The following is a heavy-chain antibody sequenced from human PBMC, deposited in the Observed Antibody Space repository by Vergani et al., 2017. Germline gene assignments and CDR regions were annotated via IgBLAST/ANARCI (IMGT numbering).Heavy chain of an antibody. J-gene: IGHJ4*02. D-gene: IGHD5-24*01. V-gene: IGHV4-59*08. CDR2: IYYSGST. CDR3: ARQIDGSFDY. Sequence: QVQLQESGPGLVKPSETLSLTCTVSGGSISSYYWSWIWQPPGPGLEWIGYIYYSGSTNANPPLKRRVTISVDTSKSQFSLKLSSVTAADTALYYCARQIDGSFDYWGQGTLVTVSS. CDR1: GGSISSYY.